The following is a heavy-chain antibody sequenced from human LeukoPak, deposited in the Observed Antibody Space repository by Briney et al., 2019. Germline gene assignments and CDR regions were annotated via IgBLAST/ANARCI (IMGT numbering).Heavy chain of an antibody. V-gene: IGHV4-34*01. Sequence: SETLSLTCAVYGGSFSGYYWSWIRQPPGKGLEWIGEINHSGSTNYNPSLKSRVTISVDTSKNQFSLKLSSVTAADTAVYYCARGIVAVGNLDYWGQGTLVTVSS. D-gene: IGHD6-13*01. CDR3: ARGIVAVGNLDY. CDR1: GGSFSGYY. J-gene: IGHJ4*02. CDR2: INHSGST.